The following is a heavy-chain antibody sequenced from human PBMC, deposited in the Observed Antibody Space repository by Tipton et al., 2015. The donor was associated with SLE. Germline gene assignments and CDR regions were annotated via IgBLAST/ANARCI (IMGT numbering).Heavy chain of an antibody. V-gene: IGHV4-38-2*01. CDR2: IYHSGST. J-gene: IGHJ5*02. CDR3: ARERNYGDSGGWFGP. D-gene: IGHD4-17*01. CDR1: GYPISSGYY. Sequence: TLSLTCAVSGYPISSGYYWGWIRQPPGKGLEGIGSIYHSGSTYYNPSLKSRVTISVDTSKNQFSLKVTSVTAADTALYFCARERNYGDSGGWFGPWGRGTLVTVAS.